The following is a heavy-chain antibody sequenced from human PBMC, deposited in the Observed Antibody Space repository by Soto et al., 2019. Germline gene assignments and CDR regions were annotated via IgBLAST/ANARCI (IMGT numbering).Heavy chain of an antibody. Sequence: PGGSLRLSCAASGLTFSVHWMSWVRQAPGKGLEWVARIKEDGSEKQYVDSVKGRFTISRDNAESSLYLQMNYVRDEDTAVYYCMTDFQAFWGQGTLVTVS. CDR1: GLTFSVHW. J-gene: IGHJ4*02. CDR3: MTDFQAF. V-gene: IGHV3-7*01. CDR2: IKEDGSEK.